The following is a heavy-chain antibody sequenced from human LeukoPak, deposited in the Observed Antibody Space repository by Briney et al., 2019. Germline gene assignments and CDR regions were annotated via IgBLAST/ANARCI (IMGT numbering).Heavy chain of an antibody. Sequence: GGPLRLFCAASGFTFNRYAMSWVRQAPGKGLEWVSAISGSGGSTYYADSVKGRFTISRDNSKNTLYLQMNSLRAEDTAVYYCAKWGGLGDIVVVVAATWFDYWGQGTLVTASS. CDR2: ISGSGGST. V-gene: IGHV3-23*01. CDR1: GFTFNRYA. CDR3: AKWGGLGDIVVVVAATWFDY. D-gene: IGHD2-15*01. J-gene: IGHJ4*02.